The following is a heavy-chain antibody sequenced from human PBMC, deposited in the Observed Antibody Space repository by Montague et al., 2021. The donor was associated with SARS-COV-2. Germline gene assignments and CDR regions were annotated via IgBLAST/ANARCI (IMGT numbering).Heavy chain of an antibody. V-gene: IGHV4-34*01. Sequence: SETLSLTCAVYGGSFSGYYWSWIRQPPGKGLKWIGEINHSGSTNYNPSLKSRVTISVDTSKNQFSLKLSSVTAADTAVYYCARGSSFVTIFGVVITDPLLDYWGQGTLVTVSS. CDR3: ARGSSFVTIFGVVITDPLLDY. CDR1: GGSFSGYY. D-gene: IGHD3-3*01. J-gene: IGHJ4*02. CDR2: INHSGST.